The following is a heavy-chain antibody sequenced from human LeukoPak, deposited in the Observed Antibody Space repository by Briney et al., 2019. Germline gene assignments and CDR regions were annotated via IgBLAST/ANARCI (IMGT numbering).Heavy chain of an antibody. CDR1: GFTFSSYS. CDR3: ARDPYGSGSYYKALDY. V-gene: IGHV3-21*01. D-gene: IGHD3-10*01. CDR2: ISSSSSYI. J-gene: IGHJ4*02. Sequence: GGSLRLSCAASGFTFSSYSMNWVRQAPGKGLEWVSSISSSSSYIYYADSVKGRFTISRDNAKNSLYLQMNSLRAEDTAVYYCARDPYGSGSYYKALDYWGQGTLVTVSS.